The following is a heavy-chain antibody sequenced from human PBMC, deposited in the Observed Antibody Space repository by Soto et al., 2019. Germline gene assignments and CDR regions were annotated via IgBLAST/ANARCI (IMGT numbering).Heavy chain of an antibody. CDR3: AASPSAGY. CDR1: GFTVSHNY. Sequence: EVQLVETGGGLIQPGGSLRLSCAVSGFTVSHNYMKWGRQAPGQGLEWVSLIYRGGGAYYADSVKGRFTISRDSNTLYLQMNNLRAEDTGVYYCAASPSAGYWGRGTLVTVSS. V-gene: IGHV3-53*02. CDR2: IYRGGGA. J-gene: IGHJ4*02.